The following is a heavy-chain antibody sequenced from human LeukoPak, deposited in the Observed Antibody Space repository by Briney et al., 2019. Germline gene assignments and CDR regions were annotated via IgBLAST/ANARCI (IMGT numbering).Heavy chain of an antibody. Sequence: PSETLSLTCTVSGGSISSYFWSWIRQPPGKGLEWIGYVYYSGSTNYNPSLKSRVTISVDTSKKQFSLKLSSATAADTAVYYCARVLDLSKRGLDAFDIWGQGTTVTVSS. CDR2: VYYSGST. V-gene: IGHV4-59*01. CDR1: GGSISSYF. D-gene: IGHD3-16*01. J-gene: IGHJ3*02. CDR3: ARVLDLSKRGLDAFDI.